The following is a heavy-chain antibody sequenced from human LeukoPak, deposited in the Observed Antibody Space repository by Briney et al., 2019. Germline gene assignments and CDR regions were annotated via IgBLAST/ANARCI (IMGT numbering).Heavy chain of an antibody. D-gene: IGHD3-10*01. CDR2: IYSGGST. CDR1: GFTVSSNY. V-gene: IGHV3-66*01. Sequence: SGGSLRLSCAASGFTVSSNYMSWVRQAPGKGLEWVSVIYSGGSTYYSDSVKGRFTISRDNSKTTLYLQMNSLRAEDTAVYYCARDSVTMVRGVIDDYYYCMDVWGQGTTVTVSS. J-gene: IGHJ6*02. CDR3: ARDSVTMVRGVIDDYYYCMDV.